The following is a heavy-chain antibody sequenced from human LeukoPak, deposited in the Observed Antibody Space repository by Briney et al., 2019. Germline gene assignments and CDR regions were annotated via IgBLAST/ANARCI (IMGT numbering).Heavy chain of an antibody. CDR3: ARGPRGNGSGSLDY. CDR2: IYYSGST. Sequence: SETLSLTCTVSGGSISSSSYYWGWIRQPPGKGLEWIGSIYYSGSTYYNPSLRSRVALSADTSKNQFSLKLNSVTAADTAVYYCARGPRGNGSGSLDYWGQGTLVTVSS. D-gene: IGHD3-10*01. V-gene: IGHV4-39*07. CDR1: GGSISSSSYY. J-gene: IGHJ4*02.